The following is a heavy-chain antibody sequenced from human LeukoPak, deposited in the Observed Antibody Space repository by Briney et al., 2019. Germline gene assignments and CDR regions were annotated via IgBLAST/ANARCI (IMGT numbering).Heavy chain of an antibody. J-gene: IGHJ3*01. CDR1: GGSISSNFY. D-gene: IGHD5-18*01. Sequence: SETLSLTCAVSGGSISSNFYWGWVRQSPGIGLHWIATMYPPLYHGGNTFYSPSLKSRVTMSLDKSQNQFSLKLHSVTATDTAVYYCAISIGYSYGDDAFDVWGPGTGVTVSS. CDR3: AISIGYSYGDDAFDV. CDR2: MYPPLYHGGNT. V-gene: IGHV4-38-2*01.